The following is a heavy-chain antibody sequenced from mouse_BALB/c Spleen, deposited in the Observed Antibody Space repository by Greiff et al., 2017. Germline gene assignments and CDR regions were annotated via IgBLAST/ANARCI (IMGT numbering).Heavy chain of an antibody. CDR3: ARDYGTTGAMDY. CDR2: INYSGST. D-gene: IGHD2-1*01. J-gene: IGHJ4*01. Sequence: DVKLVESGPSLVKPSQTLSLTCSVTGDSITSGYWNWIRKFPGNKLEYMGYINYSGSTYYNPSLKSRISITRDTSKNQYYLQLNSVTTEDTATYYCARDYGTTGAMDYWGQGTSVTVSS. CDR1: GDSITSGY. V-gene: IGHV3-8*02.